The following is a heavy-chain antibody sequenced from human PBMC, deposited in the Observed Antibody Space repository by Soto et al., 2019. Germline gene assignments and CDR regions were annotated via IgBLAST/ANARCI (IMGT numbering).Heavy chain of an antibody. J-gene: IGHJ5*02. CDR3: ARVFSDSCSFFDP. D-gene: IGHD6-13*01. CDR2: IYYSGST. CDR1: GGSISSGGYY. V-gene: IGHV4-31*03. Sequence: QVQLQESGPGLVKPSQTLSLTCTVSGGSISSGGYYWSWIRQHPGKGLEWIGYIYYSGSTYYNPYPTCRVTIAVDTSKNQCSLKLSSVTAADTALYSCARVFSDSCSFFDPWGQGSLVTVSS.